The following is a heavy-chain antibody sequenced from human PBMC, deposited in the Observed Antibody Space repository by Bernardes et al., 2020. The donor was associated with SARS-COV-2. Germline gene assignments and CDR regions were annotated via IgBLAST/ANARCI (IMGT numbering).Heavy chain of an antibody. V-gene: IGHV1-18*01. Sequence: ASVKVSCQASGYTFPRYGISWVRQAPGQGLEWMGWISASNGNTHFAQKFQGRVTMTTDTSTSTAYMELRSLRSDDTAVYYCARGGGRGWYTDYWGQGTLVTVPP. CDR3: ARGGGRGWYTDY. D-gene: IGHD6-19*01. CDR1: GYTFPRYG. J-gene: IGHJ4*02. CDR2: ISASNGNT.